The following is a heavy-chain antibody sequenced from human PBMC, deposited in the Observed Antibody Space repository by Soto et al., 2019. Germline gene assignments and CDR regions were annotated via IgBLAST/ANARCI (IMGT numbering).Heavy chain of an antibody. J-gene: IGHJ4*02. CDR3: TRTDTAMVTPGY. Sequence: PGGSLRLSCAASGFTFSGSAMHWVRQASGKGLEWVGRIRSKTNSYATAYAASVKGRFNISRDDSKKTAYLQMNSLKTEDTAVYYCTRTDTAMVTPGYWGQGTLVTVSS. D-gene: IGHD5-18*01. CDR2: IRSKTNSYAT. V-gene: IGHV3-73*01. CDR1: GFTFSGSA.